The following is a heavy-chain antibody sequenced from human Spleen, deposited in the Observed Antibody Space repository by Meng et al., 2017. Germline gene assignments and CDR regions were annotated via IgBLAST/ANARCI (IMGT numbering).Heavy chain of an antibody. Sequence: ASVKVSCKASGYTFTSYAMHWVRQAPGQGLEWMGWIDTKTGHPTYAQGFRGRLVFSLDTSVSTTYLQISGLRAADSAIYYCTRDAYSDCRRTNCFDSWGQGTLVTVSS. J-gene: IGHJ4*02. D-gene: IGHD2-2*01. CDR3: TRDAYSDCRRTNCFDS. V-gene: IGHV7-4-1*02. CDR1: GYTFTSYA. CDR2: IDTKTGHP.